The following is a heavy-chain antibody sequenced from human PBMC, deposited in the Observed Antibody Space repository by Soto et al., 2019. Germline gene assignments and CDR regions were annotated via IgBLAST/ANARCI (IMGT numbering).Heavy chain of an antibody. D-gene: IGHD3-10*01. Sequence: ASVKVSCKASGYTFTSYGISWVRQAPGQGLEWMGWISAYNGNTNYAQKLQGRVTMTTDTSTSTAYMELRSLRSDDTAVYYCARTMAPYYYYGMDVWGQGTTVTVSS. CDR3: ARTMAPYYYYGMDV. CDR1: GYTFTSYG. V-gene: IGHV1-18*04. CDR2: ISAYNGNT. J-gene: IGHJ6*02.